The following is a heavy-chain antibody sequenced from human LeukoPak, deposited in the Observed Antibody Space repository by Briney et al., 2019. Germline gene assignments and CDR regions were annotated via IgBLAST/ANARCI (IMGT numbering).Heavy chain of an antibody. CDR1: GFTFSSYS. Sequence: GGSLRLSCAASGFTFSSYSMIWVRQAPGKGLEWVSYISSSSSTIYYADSVKGRVTISRDNAKNSLYLQMNSLRAEDTAVYYCARDRHKYNYDSSGYPPYWGQGTLVTVSS. V-gene: IGHV3-48*01. D-gene: IGHD3-22*01. CDR3: ARDRHKYNYDSSGYPPY. J-gene: IGHJ4*02. CDR2: ISSSSSTI.